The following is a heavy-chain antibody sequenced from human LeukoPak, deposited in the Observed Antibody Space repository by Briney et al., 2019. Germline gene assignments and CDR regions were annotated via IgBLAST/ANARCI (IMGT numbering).Heavy chain of an antibody. D-gene: IGHD1-26*01. Sequence: GRSLRLSCAASGFTFSSYAMHWVRQAPGKGLEWVAVISYDGSNKYYADSVKGRFTISRDNSKNTLYLQMNSLRAEDTAVYYCAREAQGGSYFDYWGRGTLVTVSS. CDR3: AREAQGGSYFDY. CDR1: GFTFSSYA. V-gene: IGHV3-30-3*01. CDR2: ISYDGSNK. J-gene: IGHJ4*02.